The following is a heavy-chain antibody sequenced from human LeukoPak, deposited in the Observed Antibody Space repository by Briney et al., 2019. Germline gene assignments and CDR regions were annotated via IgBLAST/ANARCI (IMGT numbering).Heavy chain of an antibody. J-gene: IGHJ4*02. D-gene: IGHD5-18*01. Sequence: PGGSLRLSCAASGFTFSNFGMHWVRQAPGKGLEWVAFIRYDGSNKYYADSVKGRFTISRDNSKNTLYLQMNSLRAEDTAVYYCARDLTSGYSYGLDYWGQGTLVTVSS. CDR2: IRYDGSNK. CDR3: ARDLTSGYSYGLDY. CDR1: GFTFSNFG. V-gene: IGHV3-30*02.